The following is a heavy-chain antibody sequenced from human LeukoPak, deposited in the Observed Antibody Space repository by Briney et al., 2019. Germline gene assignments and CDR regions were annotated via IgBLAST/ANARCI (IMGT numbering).Heavy chain of an antibody. Sequence: SETLSLTCAVSGYSISSGYYWGWIRQPPGKGLEWIGSIYHSGSTYYNPSLKSRVTISVDTPKNQFSLKLSSVTAADTAVYYCARDRLNWGQGTLVTVSS. V-gene: IGHV4-38-2*02. CDR1: GYSISSGYY. J-gene: IGHJ4*02. CDR2: IYHSGST. D-gene: IGHD6-19*01. CDR3: ARDRLN.